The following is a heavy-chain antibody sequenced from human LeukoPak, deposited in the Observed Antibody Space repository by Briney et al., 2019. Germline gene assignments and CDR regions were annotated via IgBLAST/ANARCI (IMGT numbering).Heavy chain of an antibody. CDR1: GGSIRSNSYY. D-gene: IGHD3-10*01. CDR3: ARPHFYFGSGSYYYVDY. V-gene: IGHV4-39*01. CDR2: VFYTGTT. J-gene: IGHJ4*02. Sequence: SATLSLTCTVSGGSIRSNSYYWGWIRQPPGKGLEWIGNVFYTGTTSYNPSLKSRVTMSVDTSKNQFSLNLSSVTAADTAVYYCARPHFYFGSGSYYYVDYWGQGTLVTVSS.